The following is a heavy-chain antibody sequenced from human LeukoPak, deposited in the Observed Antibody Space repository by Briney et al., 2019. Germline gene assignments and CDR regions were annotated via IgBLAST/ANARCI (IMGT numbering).Heavy chain of an antibody. D-gene: IGHD6-19*01. J-gene: IGHJ4*02. CDR2: IRYDGSNT. V-gene: IGHV3-30*02. Sequence: GGSLRLSCAASGFTFSSYGMHWVRQAPGKGLGGVAFIRYDGSNTYYADSVKGRFTISRDNSKNTLYLQMNSLRAEDTAVYYCGKDQSSGWSSYIDYWGQGTLVTVSS. CDR1: GFTFSSYG. CDR3: GKDQSSGWSSYIDY.